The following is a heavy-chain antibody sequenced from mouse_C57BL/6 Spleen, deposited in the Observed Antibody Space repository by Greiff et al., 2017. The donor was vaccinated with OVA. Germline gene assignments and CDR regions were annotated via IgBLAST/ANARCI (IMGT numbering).Heavy chain of an antibody. Sequence: VQLQQSGTVLARPGASVKMSCKPSGYTFTSYWMHWVKQRPGQGLEWIGAIYPGNSDTSYNQKFKGKAKLTAVTSASTAYMELSSLTNEDSAVYYCGPTVVERGYFDYWGQGTTLTVSS. J-gene: IGHJ2*01. D-gene: IGHD1-1*01. V-gene: IGHV1-5*01. CDR3: GPTVVERGYFDY. CDR2: IYPGNSDT. CDR1: GYTFTSYW.